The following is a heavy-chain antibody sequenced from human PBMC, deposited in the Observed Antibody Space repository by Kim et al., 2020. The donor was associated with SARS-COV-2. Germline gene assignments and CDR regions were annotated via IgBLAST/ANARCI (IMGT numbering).Heavy chain of an antibody. CDR1: GGSFSGYY. CDR2: INHSGST. V-gene: IGHV4-34*01. CDR3: AGGTRQWVVRGPYSYYMDV. J-gene: IGHJ6*03. D-gene: IGHD6-19*01. Sequence: SETLSLTCAVYGGSFSGYYWSWIRQPPGKGLEWIGEINHSGSTNYNPSLKSRVTISVDTSKNQFSLKLSSVTAADTAVYYCAGGTRQWVVRGPYSYYMDVWGKGTTVTVSS.